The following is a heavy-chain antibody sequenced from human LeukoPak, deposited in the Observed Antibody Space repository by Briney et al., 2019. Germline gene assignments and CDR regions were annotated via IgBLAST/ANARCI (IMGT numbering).Heavy chain of an antibody. Sequence: TGGSLRLSCAASGFTFDDYAMHWVRQAPGKGLEWVSGISGSGVTTHYAGSVKGRFSISRDNSKNTLYLQMNSLRAEDTALYYCAKKVVVGATSPYSDFQDWGQGTLVTVSS. V-gene: IGHV3-23*01. J-gene: IGHJ1*01. CDR2: ISGSGVTT. CDR3: AKKVVVGATSPYSDFQD. D-gene: IGHD1-26*01. CDR1: GFTFDDYA.